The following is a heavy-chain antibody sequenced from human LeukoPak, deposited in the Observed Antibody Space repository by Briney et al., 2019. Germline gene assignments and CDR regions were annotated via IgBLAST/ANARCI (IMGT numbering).Heavy chain of an antibody. CDR2: ITSSSSDI. CDR1: GFTLSNYN. D-gene: IGHD1-14*01. Sequence: PGGSLRLSCAASGFTLSNYNMNWVRQAPGKGMEWVSSITSSSITSSSSDIYYADSAKGRFTISRDNAKNSLYLQMTSLRAEDTAVYYCARGAGIAYWGQGTLVTVSS. CDR3: ARGAGIAY. V-gene: IGHV3-21*01. J-gene: IGHJ4*02.